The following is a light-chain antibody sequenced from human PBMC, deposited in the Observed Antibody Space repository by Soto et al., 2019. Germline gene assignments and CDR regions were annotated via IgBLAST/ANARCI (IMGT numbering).Light chain of an antibody. CDR3: QQYNSYRT. Sequence: DIQMTQSPSTLSASVGDRVTITCRDSQSISSWLSWYQQKPGKAPKLLIYDASSLESGVPSRFSGSGSGTEFSLTISSLQPDDFATYYCQQYNSYRTFGGGTKVELK. CDR1: QSISSW. CDR2: DAS. J-gene: IGKJ4*01. V-gene: IGKV1-5*01.